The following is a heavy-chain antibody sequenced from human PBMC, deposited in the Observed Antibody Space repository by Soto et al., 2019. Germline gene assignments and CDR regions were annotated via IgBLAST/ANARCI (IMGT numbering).Heavy chain of an antibody. V-gene: IGHV2-5*01. CDR2: NYWYGES. Sequence: QITLKESGPPLVKPTQTLTLTCTFSGFSLSTSGVGVGWIRQPPGKALELLALNYWYGESRYNPFLRSRLTLTEDASKNQVVLTMTNMDPEDTATYYCAHRGSTGTTSYLDSWGQGTLVTVSS. CDR3: AHRGSTGTTSYLDS. D-gene: IGHD1-7*01. J-gene: IGHJ4*02. CDR1: GFSLSTSGVG.